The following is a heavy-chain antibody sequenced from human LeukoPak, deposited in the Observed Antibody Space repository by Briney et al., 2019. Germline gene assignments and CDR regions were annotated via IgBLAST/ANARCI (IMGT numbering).Heavy chain of an antibody. D-gene: IGHD3-3*01. CDR1: GGTFSSYA. J-gene: IGHJ4*02. CDR2: IISIFGTA. Sequence: SVKVSCKASGGTFSSYAISWVRQAPGQGLEWMGGIISIFGTANYAQKFQGRVTITADESTSTAYMELSSLRSEDTAVYYCASQYYDFWSGYPQWGQGTLVTVSS. CDR3: ASQYYDFWSGYPQ. V-gene: IGHV1-69*13.